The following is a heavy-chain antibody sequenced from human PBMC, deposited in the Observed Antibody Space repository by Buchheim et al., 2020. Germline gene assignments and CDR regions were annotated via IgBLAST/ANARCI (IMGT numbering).Heavy chain of an antibody. CDR3: AKHSIP. D-gene: IGHD2/OR15-2a*01. V-gene: IGHV3-7*03. CDR1: GFTFRNYW. CDR2: INEDGPEK. J-gene: IGHJ5*02. Sequence: EVYLVESGGGLVQPGGSLRLSCAASGFTFRNYWMNWVRQAPGTGLEWVANINEDGPEKYYVDSVKGRFTISRDNAMSSVYLQMSSLRVEDTAVYYCAKHSIPWGQGT.